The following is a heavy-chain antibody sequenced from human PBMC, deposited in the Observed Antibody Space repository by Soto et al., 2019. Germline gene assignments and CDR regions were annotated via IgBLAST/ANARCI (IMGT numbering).Heavy chain of an antibody. V-gene: IGHV4-39*01. CDR1: GGSISSSSYY. Sequence: QLQLQESGPGLVKPSETLSLTCTVSGGSISSSSYYWGWIRQPPGKGLEWIGRIYYSGSTYYNPFLKTRVTISVDTSKNQSPLKLSSVTAADTAVYYCATLWGQDWGQGTLVTVSS. CDR3: ATLWGQD. CDR2: IYYSGST. D-gene: IGHD3-10*01. J-gene: IGHJ4*02.